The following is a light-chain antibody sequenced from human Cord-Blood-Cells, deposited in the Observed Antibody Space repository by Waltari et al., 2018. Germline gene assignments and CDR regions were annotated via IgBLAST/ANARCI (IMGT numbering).Light chain of an antibody. CDR1: SSDVGCYNL. Sequence: QSALTQPASVSGSPGQAITISCTGTSSDVGCYNLVSWYQQHPGKVPTLIIYEGSKRPSGLSSRFSGSKSGDPASLTIAGLQAEDEADYYCCSDAGSSTVVFCGGTKLPVL. V-gene: IGLV2-23*01. CDR2: EGS. CDR3: CSDAGSSTVV. J-gene: IGLJ2*01.